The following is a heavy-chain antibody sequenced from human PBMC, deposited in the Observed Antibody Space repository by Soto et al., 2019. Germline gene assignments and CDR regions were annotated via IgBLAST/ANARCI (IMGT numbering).Heavy chain of an antibody. D-gene: IGHD6-13*01. Sequence: TSETLSLTCTVSGGSISSTGYYWGWIRQPPGKGLEWIGSIHYSGNTYYNPSLKSRLIISVDRSKNQFTLKLSSVTVADTAVFYCATSYGNAWYTYWGQGTQVTVSS. J-gene: IGHJ4*02. CDR3: ATSYGNAWYTY. CDR2: IHYSGNT. CDR1: GGSISSTGYY. V-gene: IGHV4-39*06.